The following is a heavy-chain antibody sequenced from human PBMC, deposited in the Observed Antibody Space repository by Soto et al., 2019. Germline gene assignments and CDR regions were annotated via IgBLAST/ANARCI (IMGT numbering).Heavy chain of an antibody. Sequence: GGSLRLSCAASGFTFSSYGMHWVRQAPGKGLEWVAVIWYDGSNKYYADSVKGRFTISRDNSKYTLYLQMNSLRAEDTAVYYCARGENNRWLHTIAQNWGQGTLVTVSS. CDR2: IWYDGSNK. CDR3: ARGENNRWLHTIAQN. D-gene: IGHD5-12*01. J-gene: IGHJ4*02. V-gene: IGHV3-33*01. CDR1: GFTFSSYG.